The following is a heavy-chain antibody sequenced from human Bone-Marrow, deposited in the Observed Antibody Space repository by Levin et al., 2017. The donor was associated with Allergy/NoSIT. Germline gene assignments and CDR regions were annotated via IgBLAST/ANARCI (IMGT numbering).Heavy chain of an antibody. D-gene: IGHD3-3*01. CDR3: ARDGGGDFWSGSPIIRHYYMDV. V-gene: IGHV3-33*01. Sequence: PGGSLRLSCAASGFTFSSYGMHWVRQAPGKGLEWVAVIWYDGSNKYYADSVKGRFTISRDNSKNTLYLQMNSLRAEDTAVYYCARDGGGDFWSGSPIIRHYYMDVWGKGTTVTVSS. CDR2: IWYDGSNK. CDR1: GFTFSSYG. J-gene: IGHJ6*03.